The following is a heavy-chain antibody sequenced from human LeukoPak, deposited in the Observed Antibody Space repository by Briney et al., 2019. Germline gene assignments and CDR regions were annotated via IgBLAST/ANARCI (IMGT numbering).Heavy chain of an antibody. CDR1: GYSISSGYY. J-gene: IGHJ4*02. V-gene: IGHV4-38-2*02. CDR3: ARDLGSPDHDY. CDR2: IYHSGST. Sequence: PSETLSLTCTVSGYSISSGYYWGWIRQPPGKGLEWIGSIYHSGSTYYNPSLKSRVTISVDTSKNQFSLKLSSVTAADTAVYYCARDLGSPDHDYWGQGTLVTVSS. D-gene: IGHD1-14*01.